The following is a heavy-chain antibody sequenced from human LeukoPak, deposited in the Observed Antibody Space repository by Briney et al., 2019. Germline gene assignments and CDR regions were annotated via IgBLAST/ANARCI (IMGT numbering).Heavy chain of an antibody. CDR3: ARGHKGYYYDSSGYYY. Sequence: PSQTLSLTCTVSGGSISSGDYYWRWIRQPPGKGLECIGYIYYSGSTYHNPSLKSRVTISVDTSKNQFSLKLSSVTAADTAVYYCARGHKGYYYDSSGYYYWGQGTLVTVSS. CDR1: GGSISSGDYY. CDR2: IYYSGST. V-gene: IGHV4-30-4*08. J-gene: IGHJ4*02. D-gene: IGHD3-22*01.